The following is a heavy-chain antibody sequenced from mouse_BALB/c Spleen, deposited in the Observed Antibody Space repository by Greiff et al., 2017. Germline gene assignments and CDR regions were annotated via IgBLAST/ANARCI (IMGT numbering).Heavy chain of an antibody. CDR2: ISDGGSYT. CDR3: ARDRVDGYPHYYAMDY. D-gene: IGHD2-3*01. V-gene: IGHV5-4*02. J-gene: IGHJ4*01. Sequence: EVKVEESGGGLVKPGGSLKLSCAASGFPFSDYYMYWVRQTPEKRLEWVATISDGGSYTYYPDSVKGRFTISRDNAKNNLYLQMSSLKSEDTAMYYCARDRVDGYPHYYAMDYWGQGTSVTVSS. CDR1: GFPFSDYY.